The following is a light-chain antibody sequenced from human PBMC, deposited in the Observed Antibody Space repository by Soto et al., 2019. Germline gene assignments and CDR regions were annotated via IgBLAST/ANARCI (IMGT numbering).Light chain of an antibody. CDR3: FLSSSGVYV. J-gene: IGLJ1*01. V-gene: IGLV7-46*01. CDR2: DTS. Sequence: QAVVTQEPSLTVSPGGTVTLTCGSSTGAVTSGHYPYWFQQKPGQAPKTLIYDTSNKHSWTPARFSGSLLGGKAALTLSGAHPEVEAEYYCFLSSSGVYVFGPGTKPTAL. CDR1: TGAVTSGHY.